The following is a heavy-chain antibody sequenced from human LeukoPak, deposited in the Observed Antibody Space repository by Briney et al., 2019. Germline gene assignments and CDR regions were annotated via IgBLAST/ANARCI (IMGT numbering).Heavy chain of an antibody. J-gene: IGHJ5*02. Sequence: PGGSLRLSCAASGFTFSDYSMSWIRQAPRKGLEWVSYISTSSSYTNYADSVKGRFTISRDNAKNSLYLQMNSLRAEDTAVYYCARDRYYASGSYNWFDPWGQGTLVTVSS. CDR1: GFTFSDYS. D-gene: IGHD3-10*01. CDR2: ISTSSSYT. V-gene: IGHV3-11*05. CDR3: ARDRYYASGSYNWFDP.